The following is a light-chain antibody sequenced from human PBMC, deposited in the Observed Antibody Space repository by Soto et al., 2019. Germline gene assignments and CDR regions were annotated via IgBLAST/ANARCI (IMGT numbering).Light chain of an antibody. J-gene: IGKJ5*01. CDR3: QQYSRSPPIT. CDR1: QSVSSY. V-gene: IGKV3-20*01. CDR2: DAY. Sequence: EIVFTQSPATLSLAPGERSAVSYRLSQSVSSYLAWYQQKPGQAPRLLIYDAYSRATGIPDRFSGSGSGTEFTRTINSLEPEDFAVYYCQQYSRSPPITFGQGTRLEIK.